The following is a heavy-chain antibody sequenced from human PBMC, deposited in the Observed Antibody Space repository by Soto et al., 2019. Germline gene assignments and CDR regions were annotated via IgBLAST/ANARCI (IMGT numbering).Heavy chain of an antibody. CDR2: INPNSGGT. Sequence: GXSVKFSCKASGYTFTCYYMHWVRQAPGQGLEWMGWINPNSGGTNYAQKFQGWVTMTRDTSISTAYMELSRLRSDDTAVYYCARAGFLEWPMEYYFDYWGQGTLVTVSS. D-gene: IGHD3-3*01. CDR1: GYTFTCYY. CDR3: ARAGFLEWPMEYYFDY. J-gene: IGHJ4*02. V-gene: IGHV1-2*04.